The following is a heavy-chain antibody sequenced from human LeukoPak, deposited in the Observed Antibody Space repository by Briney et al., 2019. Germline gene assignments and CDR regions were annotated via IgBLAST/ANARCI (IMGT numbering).Heavy chain of an antibody. CDR3: ARARSHYYYYYMDV. J-gene: IGHJ6*03. V-gene: IGHV4-4*02. Sequence: SETLSLTCAVSGGSISSSNWWSWVRQPPGKGLEWIGEIYHSGSTNYNPSLKSRVTISVDKSKNQFSLKLSSVTAADTAVYYCARARSHYYYYYMDVWGKGTTVTVSS. CDR1: GGSISSSNW. CDR2: IYHSGST.